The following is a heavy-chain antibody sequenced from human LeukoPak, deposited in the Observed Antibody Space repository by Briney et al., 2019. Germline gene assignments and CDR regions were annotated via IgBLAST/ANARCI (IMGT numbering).Heavy chain of an antibody. Sequence: SVKVSCKASGGTFSSYAISWVRQAPGQGLEWMGGIIPIFGTANYAQKFQGRVTITADESTSTAYMELSSLRSEDTAVYYCARDHGYCSSTSCYGDAFDIWGQGTMVTVSS. V-gene: IGHV1-69*13. CDR2: IIPIFGTA. J-gene: IGHJ3*02. CDR1: GGTFSSYA. D-gene: IGHD2-2*01. CDR3: ARDHGYCSSTSCYGDAFDI.